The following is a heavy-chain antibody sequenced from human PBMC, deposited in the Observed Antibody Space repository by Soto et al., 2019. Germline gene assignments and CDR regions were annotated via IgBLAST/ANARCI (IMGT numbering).Heavy chain of an antibody. D-gene: IGHD6-13*01. J-gene: IGHJ5*02. Sequence: QVQLVQSGAEVKKPGSSVKVSCKASGGTFSSYAISWVRQAPGQGLEWMGGIIPSFGPANYAQKFQGRVTITADESTSTAYMELSNLRSEDTAVYYCARLGTPYYSSSWGNWFDPWGQGTLVTVSS. CDR3: ARLGTPYYSSSWGNWFDP. CDR2: IIPSFGPA. V-gene: IGHV1-69*01. CDR1: GGTFSSYA.